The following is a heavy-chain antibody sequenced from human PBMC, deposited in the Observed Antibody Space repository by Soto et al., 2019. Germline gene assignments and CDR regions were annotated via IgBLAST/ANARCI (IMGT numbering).Heavy chain of an antibody. Sequence: SETLSLTCTVSGGSISSYYWSWIRQPPGKGLEWIGYIYYSGSTNYNPSLKSRVTISVDTSKNQFSLKLSSVTAADTAVYYCARDVWAVAGTVGGSVYYYGMDVWGQGTTVTVSS. CDR2: IYYSGST. V-gene: IGHV4-59*01. D-gene: IGHD6-19*01. J-gene: IGHJ6*02. CDR1: GGSISSYY. CDR3: ARDVWAVAGTVGGSVYYYGMDV.